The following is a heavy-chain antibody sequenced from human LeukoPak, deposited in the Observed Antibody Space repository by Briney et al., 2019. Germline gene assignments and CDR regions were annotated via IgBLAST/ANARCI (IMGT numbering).Heavy chain of an antibody. CDR3: ARASPYYYDSSGYYRY. CDR2: IYYSGST. Sequence: PSETLSLTCTVSGGSISIGDYYWSWLRQPPGKGLEWIGYIYYSGSTYYNSSIKSRVTISVDTSKNQFSLKLSSVTAADTAVYYCARASPYYYDSSGYYRYWGQGTLVTVSS. CDR1: GGSISIGDYY. D-gene: IGHD3-22*01. J-gene: IGHJ4*02. V-gene: IGHV4-30-4*08.